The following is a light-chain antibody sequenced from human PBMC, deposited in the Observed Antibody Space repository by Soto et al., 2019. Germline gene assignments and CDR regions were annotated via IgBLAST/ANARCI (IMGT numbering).Light chain of an antibody. Sequence: EVVRTKYPATLSVSPGERATLSCRASQSVSSNLAWYQQKPGQAPRLLIYVASTRATGIPARFSGSGSGTEFTLTISSLQSEDFAVYYCQQYNNWPPWTFGQGTKVEIK. CDR1: QSVSSN. CDR2: VAS. CDR3: QQYNNWPPWT. V-gene: IGKV3-15*01. J-gene: IGKJ1*01.